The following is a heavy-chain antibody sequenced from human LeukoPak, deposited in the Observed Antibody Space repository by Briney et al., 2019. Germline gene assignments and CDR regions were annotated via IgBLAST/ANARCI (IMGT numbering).Heavy chain of an antibody. V-gene: IGHV1-69*13. J-gene: IGHJ4*02. CDR1: GGTFSSYA. D-gene: IGHD3-9*01. CDR3: ARGAGITIFWSALFVDYLDY. Sequence: ASVKVSCKASGGTFSSYAISWVRQAPGQALEWMGGIIPIFGTANYAQKFQGRVTITADESTSTAYMELSSLRSEDTAVYYWARGAGITIFWSALFVDYLDYWGQGTLVTVSS. CDR2: IIPIFGTA.